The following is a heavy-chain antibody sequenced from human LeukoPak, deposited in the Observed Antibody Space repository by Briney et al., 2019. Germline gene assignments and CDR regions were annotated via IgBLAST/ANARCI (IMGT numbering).Heavy chain of an antibody. D-gene: IGHD3-22*01. Sequence: SEPLSLTCTVSGGPISTSSYYWGWIRQPPGKGLVWIGSIYYSGSTYYSPSLKGRVAISVDTSKNQFSLKLSSVTAADTAVYYCARQDSGYYHRYFQHWGQDTLVTVSS. V-gene: IGHV4-39*01. J-gene: IGHJ1*01. CDR2: IYYSGST. CDR3: ARQDSGYYHRYFQH. CDR1: GGPISTSSYY.